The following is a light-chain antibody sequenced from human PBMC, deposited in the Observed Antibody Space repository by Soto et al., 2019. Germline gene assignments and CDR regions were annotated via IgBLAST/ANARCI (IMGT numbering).Light chain of an antibody. J-gene: IGKJ2*01. CDR3: QQYGSPPQT. V-gene: IGKV3-20*01. CDR1: QSVSGSY. CDR2: GAS. Sequence: EIVLTQSPGTLSLSPGERATLSCRASQSVSGSYLAWYQQKPGQAPRLLIYGASTRATDIPDRFSGSGSKTDFTLTITRLEPEDFAVYYCQQYGSPPQTFGQGTKVEIK.